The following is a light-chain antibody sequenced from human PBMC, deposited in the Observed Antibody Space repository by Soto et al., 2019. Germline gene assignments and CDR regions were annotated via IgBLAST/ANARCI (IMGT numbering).Light chain of an antibody. Sequence: IVITQSSATLCLSPGQRATLSCRASQSVSSNLAWYQQKPGQAPRLLIYGASTRATGIPARFSGSGSGTEFTLTISSLQSEDFAVYYCQQYNNWPWTFGQGTKVDIK. CDR2: GAS. CDR1: QSVSSN. J-gene: IGKJ1*01. V-gene: IGKV3-15*01. CDR3: QQYNNWPWT.